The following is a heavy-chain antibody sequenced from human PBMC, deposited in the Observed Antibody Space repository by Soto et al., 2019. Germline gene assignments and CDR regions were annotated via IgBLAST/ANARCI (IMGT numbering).Heavy chain of an antibody. V-gene: IGHV1-24*01. Sequence: ASVKVSCKVSGYTLTELSMHWVRQAPGKGLEWMGGFDPEDGETIYAQKFQGRVTMTEDTSTETAYMELSSLRSEDTAVYYCATVPVATIQAPYGAFDIWGQGTMVTVSS. D-gene: IGHD5-12*01. J-gene: IGHJ3*02. CDR2: FDPEDGET. CDR3: ATVPVATIQAPYGAFDI. CDR1: GYTLTELS.